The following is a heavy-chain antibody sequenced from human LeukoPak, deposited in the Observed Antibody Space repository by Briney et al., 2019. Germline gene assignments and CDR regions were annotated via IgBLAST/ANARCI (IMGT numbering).Heavy chain of an antibody. Sequence: ASVKVSCKASGYTFTSYGISWVRQAPGQGLEWMGWISAYNGNTNYAQKLQGRVTMTTDTSTSTAYMELRSLRSDDTAVYYCARDLGGQLVGYYMDVWGKGTTVTVSS. V-gene: IGHV1-18*01. CDR2: ISAYNGNT. D-gene: IGHD6-6*01. CDR1: GYTFTSYG. J-gene: IGHJ6*03. CDR3: ARDLGGQLVGYYMDV.